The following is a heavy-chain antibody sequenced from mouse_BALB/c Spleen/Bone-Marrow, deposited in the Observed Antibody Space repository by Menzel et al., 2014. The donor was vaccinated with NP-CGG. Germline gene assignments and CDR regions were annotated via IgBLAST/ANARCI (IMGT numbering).Heavy chain of an antibody. CDR1: GYTFTTYW. CDR3: ARGGDNFAWFAY. CDR2: VDPSDGYT. J-gene: IGHJ3*01. V-gene: IGHV1-69*02. Sequence: QVQLQQSGAELVTPGASVKLSCKASGYTFTTYWMHWVKQRPGHGLEWIGQVDPSDGYTNYSQMFKGKATLTVDKSSSTASMQLSSLSSEDSAVYYCARGGDNFAWFAYWGQGTLVTVSA. D-gene: IGHD1-3*01.